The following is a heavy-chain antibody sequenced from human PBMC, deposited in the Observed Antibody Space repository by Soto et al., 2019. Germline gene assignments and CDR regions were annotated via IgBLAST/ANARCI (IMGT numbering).Heavy chain of an antibody. J-gene: IGHJ5*02. CDR3: ARSYGSGNYYGIPSNWFDP. D-gene: IGHD3-10*01. V-gene: IGHV4-34*01. CDR2: INHSGST. Sequence: SETLSLTCAVYGGSFSGYYWTWIRQPPGTGLEWIGEINHSGSTYYNPSLKSRVTISVDTSKNHFSLKLSSVTAADTAVYFCARSYGSGNYYGIPSNWFDPWGPGTQVTVSS. CDR1: GGSFSGYY.